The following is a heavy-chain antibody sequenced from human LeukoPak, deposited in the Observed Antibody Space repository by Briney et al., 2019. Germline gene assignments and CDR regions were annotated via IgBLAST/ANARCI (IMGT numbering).Heavy chain of an antibody. D-gene: IGHD5-12*01. CDR3: AKERGYSGYDLGHFGS. J-gene: IGHJ4*02. CDR2: ISYDGSNK. V-gene: IGHV3-30*18. CDR1: GFTFSSYG. Sequence: GGSLRLSCAASGFTFSSYGMHWVRQAPDKGLDWVAVISYDGSNKYYADSVKGRFTISRDNSKNTLYLQMNSLRAEDTAVYYCAKERGYSGYDLGHFGSWGQGTLVTVSS.